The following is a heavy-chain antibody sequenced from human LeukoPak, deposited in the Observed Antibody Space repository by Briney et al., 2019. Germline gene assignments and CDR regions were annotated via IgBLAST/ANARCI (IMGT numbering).Heavy chain of an antibody. CDR2: ISGYSGNT. J-gene: IGHJ5*02. CDR3: ARDRRKYSGNFWDWFDP. CDR1: GYTFTNYG. V-gene: IGHV1-18*01. D-gene: IGHD1-26*01. Sequence: ASVKVSCKASGYTFTNYGVSWVRQAPGQGLEWMGWISGYSGNTDYAQKLQGRVTMTRDTSTNTAYMELTSLRSDDTAVSYCARDRRKYSGNFWDWFDPWGQGTLVTVSS.